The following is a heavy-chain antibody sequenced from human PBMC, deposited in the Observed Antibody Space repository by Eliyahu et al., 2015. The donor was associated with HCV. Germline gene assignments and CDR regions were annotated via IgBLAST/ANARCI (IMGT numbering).Heavy chain of an antibody. CDR3: ARIRFFTDWYFDL. CDR2: IYXSGST. D-gene: IGHD3-3*01. Sequence: QVQLQESGPGLVKPSETLSXTXXVSGGSISXYYXSWIRXPPGKGLEWIGYIYXSGSTNYNPSLKSRVTISVDTSKNQFSLKLSSVTAADTAVYYCARIRFFTDWYFDLWGRGTLVTVSS. V-gene: IGHV4-59*08. CDR1: GGSISXYY. J-gene: IGHJ2*01.